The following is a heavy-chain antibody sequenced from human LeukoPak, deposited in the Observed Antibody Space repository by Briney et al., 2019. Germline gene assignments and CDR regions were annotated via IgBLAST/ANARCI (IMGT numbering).Heavy chain of an antibody. CDR3: ARSRTTVDY. CDR1: GFTFDDSG. CDR2: ISSSSYI. Sequence: GRSLRLSCAASGFTFDDSGMHWVRQAPGKGLEWVSSISSSSYIYYADSVKGRFTISRDNAKNSLFLQMNSLRAEDTAVYYCARSRTTVDYWGQGTLVTVSS. J-gene: IGHJ4*02. V-gene: IGHV3-69-1*01. D-gene: IGHD1-1*01.